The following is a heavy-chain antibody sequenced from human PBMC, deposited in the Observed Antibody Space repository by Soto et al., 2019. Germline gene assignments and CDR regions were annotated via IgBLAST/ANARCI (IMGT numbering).Heavy chain of an antibody. V-gene: IGHV3-66*01. D-gene: IGHD3-22*01. J-gene: IGHJ4*02. CDR1: GFTVSSNY. CDR2: IYSGGST. Sequence: GGSLRLSCAASGFTVSSNYMSWVRQAPGKGLEWVSVIYSGGSTYYADSVKGRFTISRDNSKNTLYLQMNSLRAEDTAVYYCARDYYDSSGYPSYLDYWGQGTLVTVSS. CDR3: ARDYYDSSGYPSYLDY.